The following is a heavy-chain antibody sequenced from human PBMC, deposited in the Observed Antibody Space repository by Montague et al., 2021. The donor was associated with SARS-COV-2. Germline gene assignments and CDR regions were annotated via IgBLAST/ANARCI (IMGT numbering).Heavy chain of an antibody. V-gene: IGHV4-38-2*02. Sequence: SETLSLTCTVSGYSINSNYYWGWIRQPPGKGLEWIGCSYHSGTTHYHPSLKSRVTISLDTSNNHLSLEVTSVTAADTAVYYCARAPYYGPGKPYQFDYWGRGTLVTVSS. CDR2: SYHSGTT. CDR1: GYSINSNYY. CDR3: ARAPYYGPGKPYQFDY. J-gene: IGHJ4*02. D-gene: IGHD3-10*01.